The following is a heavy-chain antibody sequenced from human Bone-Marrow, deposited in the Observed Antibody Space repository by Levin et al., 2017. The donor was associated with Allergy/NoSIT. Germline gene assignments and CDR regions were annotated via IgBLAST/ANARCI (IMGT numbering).Heavy chain of an antibody. CDR3: AKESDGDYVNWYFDL. CDR2: ISYDGSNK. CDR1: GFTFSSYG. Sequence: GGSLRLSCAASGFTFSSYGMHWVRQAPGKGLEWVAVISYDGSNKYYADSVKGRFTISRDNSKNTLYLQMNSLRAEDTAVYYCAKESDGDYVNWYFDLWGRGTLVTVSS. V-gene: IGHV3-30*18. J-gene: IGHJ2*01. D-gene: IGHD4-17*01.